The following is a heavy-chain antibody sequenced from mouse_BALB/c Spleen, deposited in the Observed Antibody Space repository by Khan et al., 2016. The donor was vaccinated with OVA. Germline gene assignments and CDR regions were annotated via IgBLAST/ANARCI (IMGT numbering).Heavy chain of an antibody. V-gene: IGHV1S135*01. Sequence: VQLKESGPELMKPGASVNISCKASGYSFTSYYIHWVKQSHGKSLEWIGYIDPFNGGTDYNQKFKGKATLTVDKSSNTAYMHLSSLTSEDSAVYYCARETFDYWGQGTLVTVSA. CDR1: GYSFTSYY. CDR3: ARETFDY. CDR2: IDPFNGGT. J-gene: IGHJ3*01.